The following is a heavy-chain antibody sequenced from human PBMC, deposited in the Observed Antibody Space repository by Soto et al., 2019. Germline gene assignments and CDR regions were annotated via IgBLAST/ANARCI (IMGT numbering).Heavy chain of an antibody. CDR3: ARGPITQTSFIDH. J-gene: IGHJ4*02. V-gene: IGHV3-30-3*01. D-gene: IGHD1-20*01. Sequence: QVQVVESGGGVVQPGRSLRLSCEASGFTFSSYPMHWVRQAPGKGLEWVTVISYDGGNQYYADSVKGRFTISRDNSKDTLYLQMHSLRSDDTAVYFGARGPITQTSFIDHWGQGTLVTVSS. CDR1: GFTFSSYP. CDR2: ISYDGGNQ.